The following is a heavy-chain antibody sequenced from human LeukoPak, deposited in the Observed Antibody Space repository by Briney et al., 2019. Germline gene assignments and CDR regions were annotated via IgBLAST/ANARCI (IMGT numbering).Heavy chain of an antibody. D-gene: IGHD6-13*01. V-gene: IGHV3-48*03. J-gene: IGHJ6*03. CDR2: ISSSGSTI. CDR1: GFTFSSYE. CDR3: ARHSIAAAGLLYYYYYMDV. Sequence: GGSLRPSCAASGFTFSSYEMNWVRQAPGKGLEWVSYISSSGSTIYYADSVKGRFTISRDNAKNSLYLQMNSLRAEDTAVYYCARHSIAAAGLLYYYYYMDVWGKGTTVTVSS.